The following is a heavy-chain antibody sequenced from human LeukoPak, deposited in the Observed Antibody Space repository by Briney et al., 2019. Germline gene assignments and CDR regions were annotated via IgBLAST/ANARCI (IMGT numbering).Heavy chain of an antibody. CDR1: GYTFTRYY. CDR2: INPSGGST. D-gene: IGHD4-17*01. Sequence: ASVKVSCKASGYTFTRYYMHWVRQAPGQGLEWMGIINPSGGSTSYAQKFQGRVTMTRDTSTSTVYMELSSLRSEDTAVYYCARHHGANYYYYDMDVWGKGTTVTVSS. CDR3: ARHHGANYYYYDMDV. V-gene: IGHV1-46*01. J-gene: IGHJ6*04.